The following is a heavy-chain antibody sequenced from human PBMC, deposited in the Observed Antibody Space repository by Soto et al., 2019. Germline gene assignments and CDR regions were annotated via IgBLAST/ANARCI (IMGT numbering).Heavy chain of an antibody. Sequence: SETLSLTCAVYGGSFRGYYWSWFRQPPGKGLEWIGEINHNGNTNSNPSLKSRVTLSVDTSKNQFSLNLNSVAAADTAVYYCTRGGGRNFSDYWGQGSRVTVSS. CDR2: INHNGNT. J-gene: IGHJ4*02. CDR1: GGSFRGYY. V-gene: IGHV4-34*01. D-gene: IGHD1-7*01. CDR3: TRGGGRNFSDY.